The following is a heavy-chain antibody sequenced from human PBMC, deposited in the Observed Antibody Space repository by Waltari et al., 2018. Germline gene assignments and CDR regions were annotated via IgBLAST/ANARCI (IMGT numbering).Heavy chain of an antibody. V-gene: IGHV4-61*09. Sequence: QVQLQESGPGLVKPSQTLSLTCTVSGGSISSGSYYWSWIRQPAGKGLEWIGYIYTSGSTNSNPSLKSRVTISVDTSKNQFSLKLSSVTAADTAVYYCARGGIAAAGTVDYCGQGTLVTVSS. J-gene: IGHJ4*02. CDR3: ARGGIAAAGTVDY. D-gene: IGHD6-13*01. CDR1: GGSISSGSYY. CDR2: IYTSGST.